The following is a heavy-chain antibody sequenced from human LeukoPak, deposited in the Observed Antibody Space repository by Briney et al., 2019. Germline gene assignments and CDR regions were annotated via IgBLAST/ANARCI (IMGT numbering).Heavy chain of an antibody. Sequence: GGSLRLSCAASGFTFSRYDMSWVRQAPGKGLEWVSAISTNGGSTHYADSVKGRFTISRDNSKNTLYLQMNSLRAEDTALYYCAKELLGYCSTTSCYTGFDYWGQGTLVTVSS. CDR3: AKELLGYCSTTSCYTGFDY. CDR1: GFTFSRYD. CDR2: ISTNGGST. D-gene: IGHD2-2*02. V-gene: IGHV3-23*01. J-gene: IGHJ4*02.